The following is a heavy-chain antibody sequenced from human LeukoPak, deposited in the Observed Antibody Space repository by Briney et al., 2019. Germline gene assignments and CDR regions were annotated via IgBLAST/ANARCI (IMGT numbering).Heavy chain of an antibody. V-gene: IGHV3-30*03. CDR1: GFTFSNYA. J-gene: IGHJ4*02. CDR3: ASSRYSSSWYYFDY. CDR2: ISYDASNR. Sequence: GGSLRLSCAASGFTFSNYAMHWVRQAPGKGLEWVAVISYDASNRYYADSVKGRFTISRDNSKNTLSLQMNSLRAEDTAVYYCASSRYSSSWYYFDYWGQGTLVTVSS. D-gene: IGHD6-13*01.